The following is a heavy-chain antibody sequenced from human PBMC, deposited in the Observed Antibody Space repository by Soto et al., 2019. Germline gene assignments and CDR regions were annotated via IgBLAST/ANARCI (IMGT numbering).Heavy chain of an antibody. Sequence: LSLTCDVYGGSFSDYYWSWIRQSPGKGLEWIGEIEHTGTTNYSPSLKSRVTMSVDTPKNQFSLNLRSVTAADTAVYYCARTPYDSSGYYFDYWGQGTLVTVSS. CDR2: IEHTGTT. D-gene: IGHD3-22*01. CDR3: ARTPYDSSGYYFDY. CDR1: GGSFSDYY. V-gene: IGHV4-34*01. J-gene: IGHJ4*02.